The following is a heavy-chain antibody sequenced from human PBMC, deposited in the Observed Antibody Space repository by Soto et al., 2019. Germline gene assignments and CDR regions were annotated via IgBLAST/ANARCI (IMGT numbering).Heavy chain of an antibody. D-gene: IGHD6-6*01. CDR2: ISGSGGST. J-gene: IGHJ4*02. V-gene: IGHV3-23*01. CDR1: GFTFSSYA. CDR3: AKDQGGQLTEFNFDY. Sequence: EVQLLESGGGLVQPGGSLRLSCAASGFTFSSYAMSWVRQAPGKGLEWVSAISGSGGSTYYADSVKGRFTISRDNSKNTMYLQMNSLRAEDTAVYYCAKDQGGQLTEFNFDYWGQGTLVTVSS.